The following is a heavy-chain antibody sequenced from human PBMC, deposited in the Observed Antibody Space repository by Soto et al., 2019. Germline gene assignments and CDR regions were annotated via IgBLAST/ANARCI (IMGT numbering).Heavy chain of an antibody. CDR1: GGSFSGYY. V-gene: IGHV4-34*01. Sequence: QVHLQQWGAGLLKPSETLSLTCAVYGGSFSGYYCSWIRQPPGKGLEWIGEINHSGSTNYNPSLKSRVSISVGTSNNQFSLKLSSVTAADTAVYYCARGRGDGYNQHWYFDLWGRGTLVTVSS. CDR3: ARGRGDGYNQHWYFDL. J-gene: IGHJ2*01. CDR2: INHSGST. D-gene: IGHD3-10*01.